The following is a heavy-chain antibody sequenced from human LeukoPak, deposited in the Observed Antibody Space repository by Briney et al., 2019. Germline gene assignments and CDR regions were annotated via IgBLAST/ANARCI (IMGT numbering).Heavy chain of an antibody. J-gene: IGHJ4*02. CDR3: ARQGARFLEWLLPYYFDY. Sequence: PSETLSLTCTVSGGSISSYYWSWIRQPPGKGLEWIGYFYYSGSTNYNPSLKSRVTISVDTSKNQFSLKLSSVTAADTAVYYCARQGARFLEWLLPYYFDYWGQGTLVTVSS. CDR2: FYYSGST. CDR1: GGSISSYY. D-gene: IGHD3-3*01. V-gene: IGHV4-59*08.